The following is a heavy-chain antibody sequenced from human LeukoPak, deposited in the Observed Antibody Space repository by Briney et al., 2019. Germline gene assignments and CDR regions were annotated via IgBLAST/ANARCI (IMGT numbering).Heavy chain of an antibody. Sequence: GGSLRLSCAASGFNFKNYAMHWVRQAPGTGLEWVAVISYDGSNKYYADSVKGRFTISRDNSKNTLYLQMNSLRAEDTAVYYCARDEFALTGTYTKASLIDYWGQGTLVTVSS. CDR2: ISYDGSNK. CDR3: ARDEFALTGTYTKASLIDY. V-gene: IGHV3-30-3*01. J-gene: IGHJ4*02. D-gene: IGHD1-7*01. CDR1: GFNFKNYA.